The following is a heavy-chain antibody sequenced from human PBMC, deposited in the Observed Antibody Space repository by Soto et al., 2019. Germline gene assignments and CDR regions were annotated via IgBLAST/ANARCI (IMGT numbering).Heavy chain of an antibody. D-gene: IGHD4-17*01. CDR1: GNSISDYY. V-gene: IGHV4-59*01. Sequence: SETLSLTCTVSGNSISDYYWSWIRQPPGKGLEWIGYIFHNGNTNYNPSLKRRVTMSVDTSKNQFSLRLSSVTAADTALYYCARDVGGTVTLEAAFDFGAQGTMVTVSS. CDR2: IFHNGNT. CDR3: ARDVGGTVTLEAAFDF. J-gene: IGHJ3*01.